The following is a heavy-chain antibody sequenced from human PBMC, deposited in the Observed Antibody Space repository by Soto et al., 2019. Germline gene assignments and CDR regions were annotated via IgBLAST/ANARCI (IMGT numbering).Heavy chain of an antibody. J-gene: IGHJ4*02. Sequence: GASVKVSCKASGYTFTSYYMHWVRQAPGQGLEWMGIINPSGGSTSYAQKFQGRVTMTRDTSTSTVYMELSSLRSEDTAVYYCARDLGYCSSTSCYPKSFFDYWGQGTMVTVYS. CDR1: GYTFTSYY. CDR2: INPSGGST. V-gene: IGHV1-46*01. D-gene: IGHD2-2*01. CDR3: ARDLGYCSSTSCYPKSFFDY.